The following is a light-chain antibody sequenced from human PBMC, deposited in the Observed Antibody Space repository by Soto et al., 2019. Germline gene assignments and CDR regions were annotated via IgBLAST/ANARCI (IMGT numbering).Light chain of an antibody. CDR2: GAS. CDR1: PSVTNF. J-gene: IGKJ1*01. V-gene: IGKV3-20*01. Sequence: EIVLTQSPATLCLSPGERATVSCRASPSVTNFLAWYQQKPGQAPRLLIYGASNRATGIPDRFSGSGSGTDFTLTISKLEPEDFAVYHCQQYGGSPRTFGQGTKVDIK. CDR3: QQYGGSPRT.